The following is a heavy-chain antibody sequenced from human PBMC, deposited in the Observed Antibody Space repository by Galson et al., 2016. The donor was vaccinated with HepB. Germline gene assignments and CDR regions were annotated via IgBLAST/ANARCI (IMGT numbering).Heavy chain of an antibody. CDR2: VNPNSGAT. CDR1: GDVFNGYY. J-gene: IGHJ4*01. D-gene: IGHD2-15*01. Sequence: SVKVSCKASGDVFNGYYMHWVRQAPGQGLEWMGWVNPNSGATDYAQKFQGRVTMTRDTSISTAYMELSRLNPDDTAFYYCARSTEGPYCRGANCYLRYWGQGTLVTVSS. CDR3: ARSTEGPYCRGANCYLRY. V-gene: IGHV1-2*02.